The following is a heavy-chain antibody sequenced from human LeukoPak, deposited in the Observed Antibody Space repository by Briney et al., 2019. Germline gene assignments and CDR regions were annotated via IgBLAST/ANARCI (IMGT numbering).Heavy chain of an antibody. CDR1: GGSISSYY. CDR3: ARESRGWYGGNSEAFDY. CDR2: IHYSGST. D-gene: IGHD4-23*01. Sequence: PSETLSLTCAVSGGSISSYYWSWIRQPPGKGLEWIGYIHYSGSTNYNPSLKSRVTISVDTSKNQFSLKLSSVTAADTAVYYCARESRGWYGGNSEAFDYWGQGTLVTVSS. V-gene: IGHV4-59*01. J-gene: IGHJ4*02.